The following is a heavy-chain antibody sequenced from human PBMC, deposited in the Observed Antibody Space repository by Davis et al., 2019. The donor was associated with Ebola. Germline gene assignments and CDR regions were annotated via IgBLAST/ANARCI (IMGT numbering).Heavy chain of an antibody. CDR2: INPNSGGT. J-gene: IGHJ4*02. V-gene: IGHV1-2*06. CDR1: GYSFTDYY. CDR3: VRRGDDY. Sequence: ASVKVSCTASGYSFTDYYLQWVRQAPGQGLEWMGRINPNSGGTDYAQKFQGRVTMTRDTSISTAYMELNRLTSDDTAVYYCVRRGDDYWGQGALVTVSS.